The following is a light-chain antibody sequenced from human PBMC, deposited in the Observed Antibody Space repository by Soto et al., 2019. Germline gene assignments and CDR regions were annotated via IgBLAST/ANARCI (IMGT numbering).Light chain of an antibody. CDR1: QTISRY. Sequence: DIQMTQSPSSLSASVGDRVTITCRASQTISRYLNWYQQRPGKAPNLLIYSASSLQSGVPSRFSGSGSGTDFTLTISSLEPEDFAVYYCQQRINWPPVTFGGGTKVDI. CDR3: QQRINWPPVT. V-gene: IGKV1-39*01. CDR2: SAS. J-gene: IGKJ4*01.